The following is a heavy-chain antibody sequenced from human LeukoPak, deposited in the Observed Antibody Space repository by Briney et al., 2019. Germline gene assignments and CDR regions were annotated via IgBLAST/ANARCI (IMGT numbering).Heavy chain of an antibody. CDR3: AKDLGITIFGVVLSY. J-gene: IGHJ4*02. CDR2: IWYDGSNK. V-gene: IGHV3-33*06. CDR1: GFTFSSYA. Sequence: PGGSLRLSCAASGFTFSSYAMSWVRQAPGKGLEWVAVIWYDGSNKYYADSVKGRFTTSRDNSKNTLYLQMNSLRAEDTAVYYCAKDLGITIFGVVLSYWGQGTLVTVSS. D-gene: IGHD3-3*01.